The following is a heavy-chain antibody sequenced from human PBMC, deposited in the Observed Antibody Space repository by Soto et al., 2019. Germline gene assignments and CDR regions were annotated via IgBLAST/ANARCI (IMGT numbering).Heavy chain of an antibody. J-gene: IGHJ4*02. Sequence: SETLSLTCTVSGGSISGYYWSWIRQPPGKGLEWVGYIYYSGSTNYNPSLKSRVTISLDTSKSQFSLKLSSVTAADTAVYYCTRHEGGAAADRPLDYWGQGTLVTVSS. D-gene: IGHD6-13*01. CDR2: IYYSGST. V-gene: IGHV4-59*01. CDR1: GGSISGYY. CDR3: TRHEGGAAADRPLDY.